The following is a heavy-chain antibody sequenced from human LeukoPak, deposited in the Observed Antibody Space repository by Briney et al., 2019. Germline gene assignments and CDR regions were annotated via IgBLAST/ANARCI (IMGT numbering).Heavy chain of an antibody. J-gene: IGHJ4*02. V-gene: IGHV3-23*05. D-gene: IGHD3-22*01. CDR1: GFTFSTYA. CDR3: AKTRDGYYYD. CDR2: ISISAVST. Sequence: GGSLRLSCAASGFTFSTYAMTWLRQAPGEGLEWVSTISISAVSTYYADSVKGRFTISRDNSKNTLFLQMISLSAEDTAVYYCAKTRDGYYYDWGQGTLVTVSS.